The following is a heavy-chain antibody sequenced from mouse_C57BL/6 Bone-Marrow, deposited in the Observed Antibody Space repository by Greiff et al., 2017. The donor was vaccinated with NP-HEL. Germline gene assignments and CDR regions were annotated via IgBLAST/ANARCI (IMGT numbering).Heavy chain of an antibody. J-gene: IGHJ1*03. D-gene: IGHD1-1*01. Sequence: EVQGVESVAELVRPGASVKLSCTASGFNIKNTYMHWVKQRPEQGLEWIGRIDPANGNTKYAPKFQGKATITADTSSNTAYLQLSSLTSEDTAIYYCAYYYGSRYWYFDVWGTGTTVTVSS. CDR3: AYYYGSRYWYFDV. V-gene: IGHV14-3*01. CDR2: IDPANGNT. CDR1: GFNIKNTY.